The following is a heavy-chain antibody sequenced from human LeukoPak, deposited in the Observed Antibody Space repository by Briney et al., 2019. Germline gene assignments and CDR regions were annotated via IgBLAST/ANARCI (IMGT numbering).Heavy chain of an antibody. J-gene: IGHJ4*02. CDR2: ISGSGGGT. Sequence: GGSLRLSCAASGFTFSSYWMHWVRQAPGKGLVWVSAISGSGGGTYYADSVKGRFTISRDNSRNTLYLQMNSLRAEDTAFYYCAKDYPYYGSSGYPEYWGQGTLVTVSS. CDR1: GFTFSSYW. V-gene: IGHV3-23*01. CDR3: AKDYPYYGSSGYPEY. D-gene: IGHD3-22*01.